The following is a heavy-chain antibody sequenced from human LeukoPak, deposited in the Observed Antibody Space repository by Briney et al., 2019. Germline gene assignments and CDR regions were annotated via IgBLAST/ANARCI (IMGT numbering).Heavy chain of an antibody. D-gene: IGHD5-18*01. Sequence: GGSLRLSCAASGFTLNIYAMNWVRQAPGKGLDWVSSLTGSGRDTYYTDSVKGRFTISRDNSKNTLFLQMNSLRAEDTAVYYCARDRSQRAYSYGPDGEWGQGTLVTVSS. CDR1: GFTLNIYA. V-gene: IGHV3-23*01. CDR2: LTGSGRDT. J-gene: IGHJ4*02. CDR3: ARDRSQRAYSYGPDGE.